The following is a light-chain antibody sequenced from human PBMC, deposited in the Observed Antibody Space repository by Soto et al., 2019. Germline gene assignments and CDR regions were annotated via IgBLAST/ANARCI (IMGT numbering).Light chain of an antibody. J-gene: IGKJ1*01. CDR2: STS. Sequence: IVLTQSPGTLSLTPGQRATLSCRASQSVGDTYLAWYQQKPGQAPRLLMYSTSIRATGIPDRFSGSGSGTDFTPTISRLDPEDFAVYYCQHYDRAPMWTFGQGTKVDIK. CDR3: QHYDRAPMWT. V-gene: IGKV3-20*01. CDR1: QSVGDTY.